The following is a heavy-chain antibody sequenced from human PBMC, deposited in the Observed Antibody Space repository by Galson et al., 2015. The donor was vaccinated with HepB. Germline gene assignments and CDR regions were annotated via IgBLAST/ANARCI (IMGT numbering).Heavy chain of an antibody. J-gene: IGHJ3*02. Sequence: SLRLSCAASGFSFRTYGMTWVRQAPGKGLESVSAISGSGDRTFYADSVKGRFTISRDNSKNTLYLQMNSLGAEDTAVYYCAKDRGDYGNWGAFDTWGQGTMVTVSS. D-gene: IGHD4-11*01. CDR3: AKDRGDYGNWGAFDT. CDR1: GFSFRTYG. V-gene: IGHV3-23*01. CDR2: ISGSGDRT.